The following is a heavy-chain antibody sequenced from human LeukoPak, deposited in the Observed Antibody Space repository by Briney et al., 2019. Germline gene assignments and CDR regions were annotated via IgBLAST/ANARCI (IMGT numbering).Heavy chain of an antibody. CDR3: ARPGYYYDSSTY. Sequence: PSETLSHTCTVSGGSISSYYWSWIRQPPGKGLEWIGYIYYSGSTNYNPSLKSRVTISVDTSKNQFSLKLSSVTAADTAVYYCARPGYYYDSSTYWGQGTLVTVSS. J-gene: IGHJ4*02. V-gene: IGHV4-59*08. CDR1: GGSISSYY. CDR2: IYYSGST. D-gene: IGHD3-22*01.